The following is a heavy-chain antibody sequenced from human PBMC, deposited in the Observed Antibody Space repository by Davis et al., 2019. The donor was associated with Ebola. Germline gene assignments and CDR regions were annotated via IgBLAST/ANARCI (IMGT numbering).Heavy chain of an antibody. V-gene: IGHV1-69*04. CDR2: IIPVLDIT. J-gene: IGHJ5*02. CDR1: GDAFSNHA. Sequence: SVKVSCKTSGDAFSNHAINWVRQAPGQGLEWVGKIIPVLDITYYAQKFQGRVTITADKSTTTVYMDVNSLKSEDTAVYYCARDRTGDLGEFLDTWGQGTLVSVSS. CDR3: ARDRTGDLGEFLDT. D-gene: IGHD3-16*01.